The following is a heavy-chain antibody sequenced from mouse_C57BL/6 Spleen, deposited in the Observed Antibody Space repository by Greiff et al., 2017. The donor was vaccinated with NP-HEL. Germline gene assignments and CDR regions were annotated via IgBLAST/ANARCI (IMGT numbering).Heavy chain of an antibody. Sequence: EVQLQQSGAELVRPGASVKLSCTASGFNIKDDYMHWVKPRPEQGLEWIGWIDPENGDTEYASKFQGKATITADTSSNTAYLQLSSLTSEDTAVYYCTTSGRVVADYWGQGTTLTVSS. V-gene: IGHV14-4*01. D-gene: IGHD1-1*01. CDR1: GFNIKDDY. CDR3: TTSGRVVADY. J-gene: IGHJ2*01. CDR2: IDPENGDT.